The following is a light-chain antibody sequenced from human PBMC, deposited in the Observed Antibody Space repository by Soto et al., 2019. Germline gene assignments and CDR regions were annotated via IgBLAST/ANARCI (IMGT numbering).Light chain of an antibody. Sequence: DIKLTQSPSFVSASVGDRVTITCRASQGISSYLAWYQQKPGKAPKLLIHTASTLQSGVPSRFSGSGSGTEFTLIISSLQPEDFATYYCQHRHSFPITFGQGTRLEIK. V-gene: IGKV1-9*01. CDR1: QGISSY. CDR3: QHRHSFPIT. J-gene: IGKJ5*01. CDR2: TAS.